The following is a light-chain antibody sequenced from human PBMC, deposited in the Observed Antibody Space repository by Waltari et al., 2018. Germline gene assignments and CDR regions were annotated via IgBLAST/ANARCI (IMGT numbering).Light chain of an antibody. CDR2: YDS. V-gene: IGLV3-21*04. CDR3: LVWHSTTDHHGV. J-gene: IGLJ2*01. Sequence: SYVVTQSPSVAVAPGETARITCGGDNIGMQSVHWYQQRPGQAPVLVISYDSDRPSGIPERFSGSNSGNTATLTISWVEADDEADYYCLVWHSTTDHHGVFGGGTKLTVL. CDR1: NIGMQS.